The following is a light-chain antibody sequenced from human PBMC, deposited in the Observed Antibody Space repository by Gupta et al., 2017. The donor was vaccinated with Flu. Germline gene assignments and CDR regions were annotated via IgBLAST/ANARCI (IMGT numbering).Light chain of an antibody. J-gene: IGLJ3*02. V-gene: IGLV1-51*02. Sequence: PSVSAAPGQKVTISCSGSRSNIENNYVAWYQQLPGTAPKLLIYENKKRPSGIPDRFSGSKSDTSATLGITGLQTGDEADCYCGTWESSLSAWVFGGGTKLTVL. CDR1: RSNIENNY. CDR2: ENK. CDR3: GTWESSLSAWV.